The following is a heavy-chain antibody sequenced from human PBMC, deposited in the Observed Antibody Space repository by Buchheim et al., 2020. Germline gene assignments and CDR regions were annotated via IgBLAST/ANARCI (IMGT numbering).Heavy chain of an antibody. V-gene: IGHV4-34*01. CDR2: INHSGST. CDR1: GGSFSGYY. Sequence: QVQLQQWGAGLLKPSETLSLTCAVYGGSFSGYYWSWIRQPPGKGLEWIGEINHSGSTNYNPSLKSRVTISVDTSKNQFSLKLSSVTAADTAVYYCARANWNYGNYYYYGMDVWGQGTT. CDR3: ARANWNYGNYYYYGMDV. J-gene: IGHJ6*02. D-gene: IGHD1-7*01.